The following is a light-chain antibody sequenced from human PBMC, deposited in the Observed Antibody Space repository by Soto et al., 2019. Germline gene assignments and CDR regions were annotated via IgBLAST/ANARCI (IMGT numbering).Light chain of an antibody. J-gene: IGLJ1*01. CDR2: QVT. CDR1: SSDVGGYDY. V-gene: IGLV2-14*01. CDR3: TSFSSSTSLYV. Sequence: QSALTQPPSASGSPGQSVTISCTGTSSDVGGYDYVSWYQQYPGKAPKLMIYQVTIRPSGISNRFSGSKSGNTASLTISGLQAEDEADYYCTSFSSSTSLYVFGTGTKVTVL.